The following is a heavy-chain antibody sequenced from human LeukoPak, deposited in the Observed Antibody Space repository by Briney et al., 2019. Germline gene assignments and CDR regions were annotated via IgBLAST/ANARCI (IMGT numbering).Heavy chain of an antibody. CDR2: SYTGGSG. D-gene: IGHD4-17*01. CDR1: GGSLNTGSFY. J-gene: IGHJ4*02. Sequence: SETLSLTCTVSGGSLNTGSFYWSWVRQPAGEGLEWIGRSYTGGSGMYNPSLKSRVSISLDTSKNQFSLKLSSVTAADTVIYYCATERVYGVSSPAFDNWGQGTLVTVSS. V-gene: IGHV4-61*02. CDR3: ATERVYGVSSPAFDN.